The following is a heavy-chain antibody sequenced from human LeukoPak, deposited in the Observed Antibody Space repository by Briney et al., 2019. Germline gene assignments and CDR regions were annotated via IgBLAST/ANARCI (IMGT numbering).Heavy chain of an antibody. V-gene: IGHV1-18*01. Sequence: ASVKVSCKASVYTFTCYGISWVRQAPGQRLEWMGWITAYNGNTNYAQTLQGSVTMTTDTSTSTAYMELRSLRSHDTAVYYCARALSSWFDPCGEGTLVTVSS. CDR2: ITAYNGNT. J-gene: IGHJ5*02. CDR3: ARALSSWFDP. CDR1: VYTFTCYG.